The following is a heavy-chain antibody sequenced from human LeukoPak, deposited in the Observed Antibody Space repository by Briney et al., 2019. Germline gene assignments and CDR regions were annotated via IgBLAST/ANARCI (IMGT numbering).Heavy chain of an antibody. D-gene: IGHD3-22*01. CDR3: AAHAGPGYDSSGYYYEPYFDY. V-gene: IGHV3-30*03. CDR2: ISFDESYQ. J-gene: IGHJ4*02. CDR1: GFTFSSSG. Sequence: PGGSLRLSCAASGFTFSSSGMHWVRQAPGKGLEWVALISFDESYQNYADSVKGRFTISRDNSKNTLYLQMNSLRSDDTAVYYCAAHAGPGYDSSGYYYEPYFDYWGQGTLVTVSS.